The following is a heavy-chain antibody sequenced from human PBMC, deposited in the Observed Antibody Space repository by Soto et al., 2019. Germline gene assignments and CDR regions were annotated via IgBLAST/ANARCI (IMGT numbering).Heavy chain of an antibody. J-gene: IGHJ4*02. CDR3: ARTSISGYDY. D-gene: IGHD3-9*01. CDR2: FHNSGST. CDR1: GDSISSYS. Sequence: SETLSLTCTVSGDSISSYSWSWIRQPPGKGLEWIAYFHNSGSTKYNPSPKSRITISIDTSKNQISLNLSSVTAADTAVYYCARTSISGYDYWGQGILVT. V-gene: IGHV4-59*08.